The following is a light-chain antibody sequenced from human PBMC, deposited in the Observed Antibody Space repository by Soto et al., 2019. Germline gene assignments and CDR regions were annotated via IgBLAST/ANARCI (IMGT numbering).Light chain of an antibody. CDR1: TSVEGDYND. V-gene: IGLV2-11*01. CDR2: DVS. J-gene: IGLJ1*01. Sequence: QSALTQPRAVSRSPGQSVTNSYTGTTSVEGDYNDVSWYQQHPGKAPKLMIYDVSKQPSGVPDRFSGSKSGNPAYLTISGLQAEDEADYYCCSYAGTDTLVFGTGTKVTVL. CDR3: CSYAGTDTLV.